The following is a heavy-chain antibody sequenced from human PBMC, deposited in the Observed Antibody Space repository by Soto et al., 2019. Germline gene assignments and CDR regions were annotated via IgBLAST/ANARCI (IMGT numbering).Heavy chain of an antibody. J-gene: IGHJ6*03. Sequence: QVQLQESGPGLVKPSQTLSLTCTVSGDSINSDGYYWNWIRQHPGKGLEWIGYIYYSGRTYYNPSLKRRITMSLDTSQNLFSLELSSVTAADTAVYYCARGGHSFGFYFYYYMDVWGKGTTVTVSS. V-gene: IGHV4-31*03. D-gene: IGHD5-18*01. CDR2: IYYSGRT. CDR3: ARGGHSFGFYFYYYMDV. CDR1: GDSINSDGYY.